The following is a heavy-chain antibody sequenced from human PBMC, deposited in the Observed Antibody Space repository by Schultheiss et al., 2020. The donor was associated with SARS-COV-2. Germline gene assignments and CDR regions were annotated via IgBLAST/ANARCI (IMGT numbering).Heavy chain of an antibody. J-gene: IGHJ2*01. V-gene: IGHV1-69*13. CDR3: ARDRYDFWSGYVSYWYFDL. CDR2: IIPIFGTA. Sequence: SVKVSCKASGYTFTSYGIRWVRQAPGQGLEWMGGIIPIFGTANYAQKFQGRVTITADESTSTAYMELSSLRSEDTAVYYCARDRYDFWSGYVSYWYFDLWGRGTLVTVS. D-gene: IGHD3-3*01. CDR1: GYTFTSYG.